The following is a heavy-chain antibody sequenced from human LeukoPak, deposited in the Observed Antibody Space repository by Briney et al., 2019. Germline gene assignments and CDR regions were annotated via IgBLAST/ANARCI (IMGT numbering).Heavy chain of an antibody. V-gene: IGHV3-48*02. D-gene: IGHD5-24*01. Sequence: GGSLRLSCVASGFTFSSYRMNWVRQAPGKGLEWVAYISSSSSTKYYADSVKGRFTISRDNAKSSLYLQMSSLRDEDTAVYYCARVDGDGYNLNFDYWGQGTLVTVSS. CDR3: ARVDGDGYNLNFDY. CDR2: ISSSSSTK. CDR1: GFTFSSYR. J-gene: IGHJ4*02.